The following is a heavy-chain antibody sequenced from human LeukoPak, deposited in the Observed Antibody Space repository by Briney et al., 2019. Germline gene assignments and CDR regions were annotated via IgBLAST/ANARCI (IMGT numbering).Heavy chain of an antibody. D-gene: IGHD3-3*01. V-gene: IGHV3-7*03. CDR1: GFTFSSYW. CDR3: AREEYYDFWSGYSEFDY. CDR2: IKQDGSEK. J-gene: IGHJ4*02. Sequence: GGSLRLSCAASGFTFSSYWMSWVRRAPGKGLEWVANIKQDGSEKYYVDSVKGRFTISRDNAKNSLYLQMNSLRAEDTAVYYCAREEYYDFWSGYSEFDYWGQGTLVTVSS.